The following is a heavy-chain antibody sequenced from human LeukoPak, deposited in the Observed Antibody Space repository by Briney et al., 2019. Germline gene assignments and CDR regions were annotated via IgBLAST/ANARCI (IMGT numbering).Heavy chain of an antibody. D-gene: IGHD4-17*01. J-gene: IGHJ4*02. CDR1: GFTISDYS. V-gene: IGHV3-11*01. CDR2: ISSGGTTI. CDR3: AKDSPSTRDDYGDYARVFDY. Sequence: GGSLRLSCAASGFTISDYSMSWIRQAPGKGLEWVSHISSGGTTIYYADSVKGRFTISSDNAKNSLDLQMNSLRAEDTAVYYCAKDSPSTRDDYGDYARVFDYWGQGTLVTVSS.